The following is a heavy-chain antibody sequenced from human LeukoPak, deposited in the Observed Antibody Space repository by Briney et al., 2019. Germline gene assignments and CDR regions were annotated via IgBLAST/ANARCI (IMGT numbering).Heavy chain of an antibody. J-gene: IGHJ4*02. D-gene: IGHD6-13*01. Sequence: PGGSLRLSCAASGFAFNSYEVNWVRQAPGKGLQWVSYISSSGTSKYYADSVKGRFTISRDNAKNPLFLHMSSLRVEDTAVYYCARAWYSSSWGQGTLVTVSS. V-gene: IGHV3-48*03. CDR3: ARAWYSSS. CDR2: ISSSGTSK. CDR1: GFAFNSYE.